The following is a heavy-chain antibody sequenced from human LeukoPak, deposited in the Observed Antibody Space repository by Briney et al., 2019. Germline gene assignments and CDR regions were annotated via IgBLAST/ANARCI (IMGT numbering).Heavy chain of an antibody. V-gene: IGHV3-9*01. CDR1: GFTFDDYA. CDR3: AKGYCSSTSCPLDY. Sequence: PGRSLRLSCAASGFTFDDYAMHWVRHAPGKGLEWVSGISWNSGSIGYADSVKGRFTISRDNAKNSLYLQMNSLRAEDTALYYCAKGYCSSTSCPLDYWGQGTLVTVSS. J-gene: IGHJ4*02. CDR2: ISWNSGSI. D-gene: IGHD2-2*01.